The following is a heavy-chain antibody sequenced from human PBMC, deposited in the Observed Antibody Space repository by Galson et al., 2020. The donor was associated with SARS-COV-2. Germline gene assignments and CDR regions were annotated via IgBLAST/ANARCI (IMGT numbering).Heavy chain of an antibody. D-gene: IGHD3-9*01. J-gene: IGHJ6*02. CDR1: GFSLSTSGMC. V-gene: IGHV2-70*01. Sequence: SGPTLVKPTQTLTLTCTFSGFSLSTSGMCVSWIRQPPGKALEWLALIDWDDDKYYSTSLKTRLTISKDTSKNQVVLTITNMDPVDTATYYCARQNHYDILTGYANYGMDVWGQGTTVTVSS. CDR2: IDWDDDK. CDR3: ARQNHYDILTGYANYGMDV.